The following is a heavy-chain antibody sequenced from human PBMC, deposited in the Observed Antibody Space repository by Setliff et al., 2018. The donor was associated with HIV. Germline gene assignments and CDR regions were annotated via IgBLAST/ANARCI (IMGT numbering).Heavy chain of an antibody. J-gene: IGHJ4*02. CDR3: ARSAYCSGGSCYSGAFDY. CDR1: GYTFTRYG. V-gene: IGHV1-18*01. CDR2: ISANNGNT. Sequence: PSVKVSCKASGYTFTRYGISWVRQAPGQGLEWMGWISANNGNTNYAQKLQGRVTMTTDTSTSTAYMELRSLRSEDTAVYYCARSAYCSGGSCYSGAFDYWGQGTLVTVS. D-gene: IGHD2-15*01.